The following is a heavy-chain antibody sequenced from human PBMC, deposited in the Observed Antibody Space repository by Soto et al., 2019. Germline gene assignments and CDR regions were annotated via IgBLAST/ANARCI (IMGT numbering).Heavy chain of an antibody. CDR1: EFTCSSYA. CDR2: ISYNTNNK. V-gene: IGHV3-30-3*01. CDR3: ARLPLA. Sequence: GGSHRLSWAAAEFTCSSYAMHWVRQAPGKGLEWVAFISYNTNNKQYADSVRGRFTISRDNGKKTVYLQMSSLRPEDTAVYYCARLPLAWGQGTLVTVSS. J-gene: IGHJ5*02.